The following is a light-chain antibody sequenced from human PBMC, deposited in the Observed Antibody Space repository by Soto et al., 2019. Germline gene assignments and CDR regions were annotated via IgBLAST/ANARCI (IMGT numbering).Light chain of an antibody. CDR3: GSWDSSLSAYV. CDR2: DDN. J-gene: IGLJ1*01. Sequence: QSVMTQPPSVSAAPGQKVTISCSGSSSNIGGNSVSWYQQLPGTDPKLLIYDDNKRPSVIPDRFSGSKSGTSATLGITGFQTGDEADYYCGSWDSSLSAYVFVTGTKVTVL. CDR1: SSNIGGNS. V-gene: IGLV1-51*01.